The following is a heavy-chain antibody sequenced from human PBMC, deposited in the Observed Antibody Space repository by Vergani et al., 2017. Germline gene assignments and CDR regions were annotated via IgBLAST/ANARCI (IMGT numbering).Heavy chain of an antibody. Sequence: VQLVESGGGVVQPGRSLRLSCAASGFTFDDYAMHWVRQAPVKGLEWVSGISWNSGSIGYADSVKGRFTISRDNAKNSLYLQMNSLRAEDTALYYCARVQQLRSSFDYWGQGTLVTVSS. D-gene: IGHD6-13*01. V-gene: IGHV3-9*01. CDR3: ARVQQLRSSFDY. CDR2: ISWNSGSI. CDR1: GFTFDDYA. J-gene: IGHJ4*02.